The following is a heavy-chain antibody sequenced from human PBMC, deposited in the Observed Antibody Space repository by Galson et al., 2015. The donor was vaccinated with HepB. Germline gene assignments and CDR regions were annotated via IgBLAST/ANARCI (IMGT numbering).Heavy chain of an antibody. D-gene: IGHD6-13*01. V-gene: IGHV3-53*01. J-gene: IGHJ4*02. CDR1: GFTVSTTY. CDR2: IYSGGDT. Sequence: LRLSCAASGFTVSTTYMSWVRQAPGKGLEWVSLIYSGGDTYYADSVKGRFTMSRDESKNTLYLQMNTLRAENTAVYYCARGYTVSWYSGLGYWGQGTLVTVSS. CDR3: ARGYTVSWYSGLGY.